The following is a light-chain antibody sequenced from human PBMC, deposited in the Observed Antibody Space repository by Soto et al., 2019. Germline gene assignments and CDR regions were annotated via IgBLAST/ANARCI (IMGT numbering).Light chain of an antibody. CDR3: CSYAGRSTLI. J-gene: IGLJ2*01. CDR2: EGN. V-gene: IGLV1-47*01. Sequence: QSVLTQPPSASGTPGQRVTISCSGSSSNIGSNYVYWYQQLPGTAPKLIIFEGNKRPSGVSGRFSASKSGNTASLAISGLQAEDEADYHCCSYAGRSTLICGGGTKLTVL. CDR1: SSNIGSNY.